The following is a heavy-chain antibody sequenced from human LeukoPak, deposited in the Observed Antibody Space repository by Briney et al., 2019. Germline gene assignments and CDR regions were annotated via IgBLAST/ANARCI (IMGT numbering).Heavy chain of an antibody. CDR1: GFTFSSYA. CDR3: ARGGYYDSSGYYTLFDY. D-gene: IGHD3-22*01. CDR2: ISANGGST. V-gene: IGHV3-23*01. Sequence: PGGSLRLSCAASGFTFSSYAMGWVRQAPGKGLEWVSPISANGGSTYYADSVKGRFTVSRDNSKNTLYLQMNSLRAEDTAVYYCARGGYYDSSGYYTLFDYWGQGTLVTVSS. J-gene: IGHJ4*02.